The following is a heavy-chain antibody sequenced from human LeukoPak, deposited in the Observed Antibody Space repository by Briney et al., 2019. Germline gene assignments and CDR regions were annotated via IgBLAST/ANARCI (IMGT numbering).Heavy chain of an antibody. CDR1: GFTFSSYA. J-gene: IGHJ4*02. Sequence: GGSLRLSCAASGFTFSSYAMSWARQAPGKGLGWVSAVNARGYSTYYADSVKGRFTISRDNSKNTVFLQMSSLRVEDTAVYYCANLGSSELRVPASQGNWGQGTLVTVSS. CDR2: VNARGYST. D-gene: IGHD2-2*01. CDR3: ANLGSSELRVPASQGN. V-gene: IGHV3-23*01.